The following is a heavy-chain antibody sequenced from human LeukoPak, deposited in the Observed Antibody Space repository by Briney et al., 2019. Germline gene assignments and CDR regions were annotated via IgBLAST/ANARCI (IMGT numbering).Heavy chain of an antibody. J-gene: IGHJ4*02. CDR3: AKATTAIVVDNFFDY. D-gene: IGHD3-22*01. CDR1: GFTFTSYA. Sequence: GGSLRLSCAASGFTFTSYAMSWVRQAPGKGLEWVSAISGNGGATYYADSVKGRFTISRDSSKNTLHLQMNSLRAEDTAQYYCAKATTAIVVDNFFDYWGQGTLVSVSS. CDR2: ISGNGGAT. V-gene: IGHV3-23*01.